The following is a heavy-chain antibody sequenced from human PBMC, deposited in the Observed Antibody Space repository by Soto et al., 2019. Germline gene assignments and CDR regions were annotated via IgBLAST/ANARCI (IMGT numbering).Heavy chain of an antibody. Sequence: QVQLVQSGAEVKKPGASVKVSCKASGYTFTSYGISWVRQAPGQGLEWMGWINPYNGNTNYAQKLQGRVTMTTDTSTNTAYMELRSLSADDTAVYYCARDWFGIDYWGQGTLVTVSS. CDR3: ARDWFGIDY. CDR1: GYTFTSYG. D-gene: IGHD3-16*01. V-gene: IGHV1-18*01. J-gene: IGHJ4*02. CDR2: INPYNGNT.